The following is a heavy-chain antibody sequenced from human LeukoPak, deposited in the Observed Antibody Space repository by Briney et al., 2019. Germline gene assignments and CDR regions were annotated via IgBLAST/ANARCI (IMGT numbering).Heavy chain of an antibody. CDR2: IRSKANSYAT. CDR3: TRGLYCSSTSCLGY. D-gene: IGHD2-2*01. J-gene: IGHJ4*02. Sequence: GGSLRLSCAASGFTFSGSAIHWVRQASGKGLEWVGRIRSKANSYATAYAASVKGRFTISGDDSKNTAYLQMNSLKTEDTAVYYCTRGLYCSSTSCLGYWGQGTLVTVSS. V-gene: IGHV3-73*01. CDR1: GFTFSGSA.